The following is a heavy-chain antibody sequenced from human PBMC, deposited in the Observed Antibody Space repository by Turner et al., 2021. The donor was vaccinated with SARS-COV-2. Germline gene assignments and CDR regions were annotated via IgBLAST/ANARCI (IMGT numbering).Heavy chain of an antibody. CDR2: IRAYNGNT. CDR1: GYTFTSYG. Sequence: QVPLVQSGAEVKNPGASVTVYRKASGYTFTSYGISWVRQAPGQGFGWMGWIRAYNGNTNYTQKVQGRVTMTRDTSTSTAYMELRSLRSDDTAVYYCARDRLEAGTDYFDYWGQGTLVTVSS. D-gene: IGHD6-19*01. CDR3: ARDRLEAGTDYFDY. V-gene: IGHV1-18*01. J-gene: IGHJ4*02.